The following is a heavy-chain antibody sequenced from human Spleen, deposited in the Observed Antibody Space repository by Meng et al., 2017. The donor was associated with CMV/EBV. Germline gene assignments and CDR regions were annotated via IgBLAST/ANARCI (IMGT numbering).Heavy chain of an antibody. D-gene: IGHD5-18*01. Sequence: KVSCKGSGYSFTTYWIAWVRQMPGKGLEWMGFIYPGDSDIRYSPSFQGQVTISADKSIATAYLQWSSLKASDTAMYYCAREPPNSYGVSYYYGMDVWGQGTTVTVSS. CDR2: IYPGDSDI. V-gene: IGHV5-51*01. J-gene: IGHJ6*02. CDR3: AREPPNSYGVSYYYGMDV. CDR1: GYSFTTYW.